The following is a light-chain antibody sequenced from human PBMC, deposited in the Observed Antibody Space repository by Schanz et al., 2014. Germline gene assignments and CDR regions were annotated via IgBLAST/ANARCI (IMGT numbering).Light chain of an antibody. J-gene: IGLJ2*01. V-gene: IGLV2-8*01. CDR2: EVN. CDR1: SSDVGAYNS. Sequence: QSVLTQPPSASGSPGQSVTVSCAGTSSDVGAYNSVSWYQQHPGKAPKLMIYEVNKRPSGVPDRFSGSKSGNTASLTVSGLQAEDEADYYCSSYAKSDDFVFGAGTKVTVL. CDR3: SSYAKSDDFV.